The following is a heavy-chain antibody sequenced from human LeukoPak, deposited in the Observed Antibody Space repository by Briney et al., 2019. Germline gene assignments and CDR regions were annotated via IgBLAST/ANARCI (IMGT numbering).Heavy chain of an antibody. CDR3: ARDHDYGDYYFDY. J-gene: IGHJ4*02. Sequence: GGSLRLFCAASGFTFDDYGMSWVRQAPGKGLEWVSGINWNCGSTGYAESVKGRFTISRDNAKNSLYLQMNSLRAEDTALYYCARDHDYGDYYFDYWGQGTLVTVSS. CDR2: INWNCGST. CDR1: GFTFDDYG. D-gene: IGHD4-17*01. V-gene: IGHV3-20*04.